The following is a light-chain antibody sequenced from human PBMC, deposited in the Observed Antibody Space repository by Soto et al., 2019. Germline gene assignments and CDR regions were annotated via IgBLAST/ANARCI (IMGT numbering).Light chain of an antibody. V-gene: IGKV3-15*01. Sequence: EKVMTQSPATLSVSPGERATLSCRASQSVSSNLAWYQQKPGQAPRLLIYGASTRATGIPARFSGSGSGTKFTLTISSLQSEDFAVSYGQQYNNWPLTFGGGTKVEIK. CDR3: QQYNNWPLT. CDR1: QSVSSN. CDR2: GAS. J-gene: IGKJ4*01.